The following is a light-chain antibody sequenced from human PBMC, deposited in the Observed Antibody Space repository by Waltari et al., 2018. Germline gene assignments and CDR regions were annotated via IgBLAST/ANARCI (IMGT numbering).Light chain of an antibody. CDR1: ESVSRN. CDR3: HQYKSWPPALT. V-gene: IGKV3-15*01. J-gene: IGKJ4*01. Sequence: EMVMTQSPAILSVSPGEGVTLSCRASESVSRNLAWYQHKPGQAPRLLIYDASTRATVIPARFSGSGSGTEFTLIISSLQSEDYAVYYCHQYKSWPPALTFGGGTKVEIK. CDR2: DAS.